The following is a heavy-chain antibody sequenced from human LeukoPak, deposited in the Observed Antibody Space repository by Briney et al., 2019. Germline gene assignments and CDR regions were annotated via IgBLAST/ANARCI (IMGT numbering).Heavy chain of an antibody. Sequence: SETLSLTCTVSGGSISSYYWSWIRQPPGKGLEWIGYIYYSGSTNYNPSLKSRVTMSVDKSKNQFSLKLSSVTAADTAVYYCAGGYCSSTSCDKSAVDYWGQGTLVTASS. CDR1: GGSISSYY. V-gene: IGHV4-59*08. J-gene: IGHJ4*02. CDR3: AGGYCSSTSCDKSAVDY. CDR2: IYYSGST. D-gene: IGHD2-2*01.